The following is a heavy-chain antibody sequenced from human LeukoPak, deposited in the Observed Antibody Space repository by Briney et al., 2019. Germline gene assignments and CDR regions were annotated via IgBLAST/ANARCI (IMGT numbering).Heavy chain of an antibody. V-gene: IGHV1-2*02. CDR2: INPNSGDT. D-gene: IGHD3-22*01. CDR1: GYTFTDYY. J-gene: IGHJ4*02. Sequence: ASVKVSCKASGYTFTDYYMHWVRQAPGQGLEWMEWINPNSGDTNYAQKFQGRVTMTRDTSISTAYMDLSGLRSDDTAVYYCARNSAYYSSSDYWGQGTLVTVSS. CDR3: ARNSAYYSSSDY.